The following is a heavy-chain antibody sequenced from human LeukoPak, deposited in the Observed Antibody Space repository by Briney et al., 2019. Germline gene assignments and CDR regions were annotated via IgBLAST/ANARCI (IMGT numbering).Heavy chain of an antibody. CDR2: ISYDGSNK. CDR1: GFTFSSYG. V-gene: IGHV3-30*18. Sequence: PGGSLRLSCAASGFTFSSYGMHWVRQAPGKGLEWVAVISYDGSNKYYADSVKGRFTISRDNSKNTLYLQMNSLRAEDTAVYYCAKGWDFWSGYYLPGYWGQGTLVTVSS. J-gene: IGHJ4*02. D-gene: IGHD3-3*01. CDR3: AKGWDFWSGYYLPGY.